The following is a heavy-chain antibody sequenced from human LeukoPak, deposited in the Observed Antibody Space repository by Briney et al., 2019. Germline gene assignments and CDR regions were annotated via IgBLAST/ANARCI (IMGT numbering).Heavy chain of an antibody. D-gene: IGHD4-17*01. CDR3: AADYGESEVNFDC. V-gene: IGHV1-69-2*01. J-gene: IGHJ4*02. CDR1: GYTFTDYY. Sequence: ASVKVSCKVSGYTFTDYYMHWVQQVPGKGLEWMGLINPQDGETMYADKFQGRVTITADTSTDTAYMELSSLKSEDTAVYCAADYGESEVNFDCWGQGTLVTVSS. CDR2: INPQDGET.